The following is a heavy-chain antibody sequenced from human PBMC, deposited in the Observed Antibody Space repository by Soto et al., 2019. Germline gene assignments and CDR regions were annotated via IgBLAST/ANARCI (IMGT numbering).Heavy chain of an antibody. CDR3: ARSSGRYFDWLLYPTYYYYGMDV. J-gene: IGHJ6*02. CDR1: GYTFTSYG. V-gene: IGHV1-8*01. Sequence: ASVKVSCKASGYTFTSYGINWVRQAPGQGLEWMGWMNPNSGNTGYAQKFQGRVTMTRNTSISTAYMELSSLRSEDTAVYYCARSSGRYFDWLLYPTYYYYGMDVWGQGTTVTVSS. D-gene: IGHD3-9*01. CDR2: MNPNSGNT.